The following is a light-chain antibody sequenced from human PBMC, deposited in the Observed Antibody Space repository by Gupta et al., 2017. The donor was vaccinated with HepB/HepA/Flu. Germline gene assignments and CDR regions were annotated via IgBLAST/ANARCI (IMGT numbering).Light chain of an antibody. J-gene: IGLJ2*01. Sequence: SSELTQDPAVSVALGQTVRITCQADSLRSYYASWYQLKPGQAPVLVIYGKINRPSGIPDRFSGSGSGNTASLTITGAQAEDEAEYYCNSRESSGNHRVFGGGTKLTVL. CDR3: NSRESSGNHRV. CDR1: SLRSYY. V-gene: IGLV3-19*01. CDR2: GKI.